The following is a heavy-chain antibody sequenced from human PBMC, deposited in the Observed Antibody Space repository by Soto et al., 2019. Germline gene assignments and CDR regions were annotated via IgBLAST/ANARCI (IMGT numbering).Heavy chain of an antibody. V-gene: IGHV4-30-4*01. D-gene: IGHD1-7*01. CDR1: GASVNTGDYY. J-gene: IGHJ1*01. Sequence: VQLQGSGPGLVKPSQTLSLTCTVSGASVNTGDYYWSYIRQSPGKGLEWLGYIFYSGDTYYNPYLKSRATISLNTSRNQISLTLTSVPEAETAVYFCVGTGTTDDFWGQGTLVTVSS. CDR2: IFYSGDT. CDR3: VGTGTTDDF.